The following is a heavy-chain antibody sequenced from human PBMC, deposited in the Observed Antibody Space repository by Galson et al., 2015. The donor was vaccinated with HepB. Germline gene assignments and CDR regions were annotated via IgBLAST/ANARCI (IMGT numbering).Heavy chain of an antibody. CDR2: IRPDGSAS. Sequence: SLRLSCAASGFTLSSHWVHWVRQAPGKGLVWVSRIRPDGSASNYADSVMGRLTISKDDAKNVLYLQMNSLRDEDTAVYYCARFMGVSAVDHWGQGTLVIVSS. CDR3: ARFMGVSAVDH. CDR1: GFTLSSHW. V-gene: IGHV3-74*01. J-gene: IGHJ4*02. D-gene: IGHD1-26*01.